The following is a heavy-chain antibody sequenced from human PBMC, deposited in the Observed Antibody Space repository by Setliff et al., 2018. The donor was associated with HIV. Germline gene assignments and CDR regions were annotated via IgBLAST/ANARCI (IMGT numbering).Heavy chain of an antibody. D-gene: IGHD6-19*01. CDR1: GFIFSDHH. CDR3: ARDTSRSDESAFDI. V-gene: IGHV3-72*01. J-gene: IGHJ3*02. Sequence: GGSLRLSCVASGFIFSDHHMDWVRQAPGKGREWVGRVRNKGRGSTPEYAASVKGRFTVSRDDSTNSRYLQMNSLKSEDTAVYYCARDTSRSDESAFDIWGQGTMVT. CDR2: VRNKGRGSTP.